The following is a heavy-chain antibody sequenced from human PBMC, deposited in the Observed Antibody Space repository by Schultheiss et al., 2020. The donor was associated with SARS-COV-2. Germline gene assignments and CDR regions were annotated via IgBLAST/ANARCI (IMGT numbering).Heavy chain of an antibody. D-gene: IGHD7-27*01. V-gene: IGHV4-34*01. CDR2: INHSGST. J-gene: IGHJ4*02. Sequence: SETLSLTCAVYGGSFSGYYWSWIRQPPGKGLEWIGEINHSGSTNYNPSLKSRVTISVDTSKNQFSLKLSSVTAADTAVYYCASGGWGSRGNFDYWGQGTLVTVSS. CDR3: ASGGWGSRGNFDY. CDR1: GGSFSGYY.